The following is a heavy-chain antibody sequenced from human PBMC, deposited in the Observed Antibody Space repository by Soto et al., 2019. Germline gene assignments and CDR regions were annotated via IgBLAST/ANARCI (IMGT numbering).Heavy chain of an antibody. J-gene: IGHJ4*02. CDR1: GGSISRGAYF. CDR2: ISYTGAT. V-gene: IGHV4-31*03. Sequence: SATLSLTCSVSGGSISRGAYFWTWIRQFPGKGLEWIAYISYTGATYYNPSLKSRVTILADTSKNQFSLKLNSVTSADTAVYYCARGGPVAVSPAWQLLGYFDYWGQGTLVTVSS. D-gene: IGHD2-15*01. CDR3: ARGGPVAVSPAWQLLGYFDY.